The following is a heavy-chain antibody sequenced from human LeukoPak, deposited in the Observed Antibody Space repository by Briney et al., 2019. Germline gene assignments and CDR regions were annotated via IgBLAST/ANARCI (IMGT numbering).Heavy chain of an antibody. D-gene: IGHD4-17*01. Sequence: PGGSLRLSCAASGFTFSSSAMSWVRQAPGKGLEWVSYITWNGDTTAYADSVKGRFTISRDNAKNSLYLQMNSLRVEDTAFYYCARSSTTVTTRFFDLWGRGTLVTVSS. J-gene: IGHJ2*01. CDR3: ARSSTTVTTRFFDL. CDR1: GFTFSSSA. V-gene: IGHV3-20*04. CDR2: ITWNGDTT.